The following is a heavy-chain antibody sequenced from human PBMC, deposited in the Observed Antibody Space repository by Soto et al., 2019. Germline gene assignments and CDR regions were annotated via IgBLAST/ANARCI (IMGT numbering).Heavy chain of an antibody. V-gene: IGHV4-30-2*01. D-gene: IGHD3-3*01. CDR3: ARDMGSDDFWGAYPPPYGLDV. CDR1: GGSISSGGYS. J-gene: IGHJ6*02. Sequence: SETLSLTCAVSGGSISSGGYSWSWIRQPPGKGLEWIGYISHSGSTYYNPSLKSRVTISVDRSKNQFSLKLSSVTAADTAVYYCARDMGSDDFWGAYPPPYGLDVWGQGTTVTVSS. CDR2: ISHSGST.